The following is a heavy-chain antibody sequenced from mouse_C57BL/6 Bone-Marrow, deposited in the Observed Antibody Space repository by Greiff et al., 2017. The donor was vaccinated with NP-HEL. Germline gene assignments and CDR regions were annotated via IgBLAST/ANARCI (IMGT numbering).Heavy chain of an antibody. V-gene: IGHV1-76*01. CDR2: IYPGSGNT. D-gene: IGHD2-3*01. CDR1: GYTFTDYY. J-gene: IGHJ2*01. Sequence: LVESGAELVRPGASVKLSCKASGYTFTDYYINWVKQRPGQGLEWIARIYPGSGNTYYNEKFKGKATLTAEKSSSTAYMQLSSLTSEDSAVYFCATWLLLYFDYWGQGTTLTVSS. CDR3: ATWLLLYFDY.